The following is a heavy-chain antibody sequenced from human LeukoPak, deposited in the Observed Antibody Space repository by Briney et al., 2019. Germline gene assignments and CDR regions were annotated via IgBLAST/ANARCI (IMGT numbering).Heavy chain of an antibody. V-gene: IGHV4-39*01. Sequence: PSETLSLTCTVSGGSISSSSYYWGWIRQPPGKGLEWIGSIYYSGSTYYNPSLKSRVTISVDTSKNQFSLKLSSVTAADTAVYYCARRSDNCSSTSCYSGEGEGLDYWGQGTLVTVSS. D-gene: IGHD2-2*01. J-gene: IGHJ4*02. CDR2: IYYSGST. CDR1: GGSISSSSYY. CDR3: ARRSDNCSSTSCYSGEGEGLDY.